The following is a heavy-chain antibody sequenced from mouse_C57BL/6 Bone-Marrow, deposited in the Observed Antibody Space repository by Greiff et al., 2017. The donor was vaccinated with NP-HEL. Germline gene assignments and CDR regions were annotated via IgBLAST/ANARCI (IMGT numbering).Heavy chain of an antibody. CDR1: GYTFTSYG. J-gene: IGHJ4*01. V-gene: IGHV1-81*01. CDR2: IYPRSGNT. CDR3: ATGYGNYDAMDY. Sequence: VMLVESGAELARPGASVKLSCKASGYTFTSYGISWVKQRTGQGLEWIGEIYPRSGNTYYNEKFKGKATLTADKSSSTAYMELRSLTSEDSAVYFCATGYGNYDAMDYWGQGTSVTVSS. D-gene: IGHD2-10*02.